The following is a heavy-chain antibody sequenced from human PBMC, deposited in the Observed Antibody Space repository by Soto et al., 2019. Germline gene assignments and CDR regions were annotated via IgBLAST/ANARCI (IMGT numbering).Heavy chain of an antibody. J-gene: IGHJ4*02. CDR1: GFTFSSYG. CDR2: IWYDGSNK. D-gene: IGHD6-19*01. CDR3: AREGVLHESIAVAGGLLKKYVDY. V-gene: IGHV3-33*01. Sequence: QVQLVESGGGVVQPGRSLRLSCAASGFTFSSYGMHWVHQAPGKGLEWVAVIWYDGSNKYYADSVKGRFTISRDNSKNTLYLQMNSLRAEDTAVYYCAREGVLHESIAVAGGLLKKYVDYWGQGTLVTVSS.